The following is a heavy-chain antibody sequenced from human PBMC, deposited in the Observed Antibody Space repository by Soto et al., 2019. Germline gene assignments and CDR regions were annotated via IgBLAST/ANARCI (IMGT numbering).Heavy chain of an antibody. J-gene: IGHJ4*02. CDR1: GFTFSSYA. D-gene: IGHD3-22*01. V-gene: IGHV3-23*01. CDR3: AKTSFGDSSGYYLRIPYYFDY. CDR2: ISGSGGST. Sequence: GGFLRLSCAASGFTFSSYAMSWVRQAPGKGLEWVSAISGSGGSTYYADSVKGRFTISRDNSKNTLYLQMNSLRAEDTAVYYCAKTSFGDSSGYYLRIPYYFDYWGQGTLVTVSS.